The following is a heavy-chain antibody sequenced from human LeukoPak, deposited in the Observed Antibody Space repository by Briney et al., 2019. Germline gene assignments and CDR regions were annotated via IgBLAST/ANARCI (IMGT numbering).Heavy chain of an antibody. CDR3: ARATIRYFDWPWGDYFDY. D-gene: IGHD3-9*01. Sequence: PSETLSLTCTVSGGSISSSSYYWGWIRQPPGKGLEWIGSIYYSGSTYYNPSLKSRVTISVDTSKNQFSLKLSSVTAADTAVYYCARATIRYFDWPWGDYFDYWGQGTLVTVSS. J-gene: IGHJ4*02. V-gene: IGHV4-39*07. CDR1: GGSISSSSYY. CDR2: IYYSGST.